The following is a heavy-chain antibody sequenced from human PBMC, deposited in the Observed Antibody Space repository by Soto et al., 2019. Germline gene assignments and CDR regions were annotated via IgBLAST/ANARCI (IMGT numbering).Heavy chain of an antibody. CDR1: GASFSGYY. CDR3: ARVGLGDTFDI. J-gene: IGHJ3*02. D-gene: IGHD1-26*01. CDR2: IDHSGGT. V-gene: IGHV4-34*01. Sequence: SETLSLTWAVYGASFSGYYWIWIRQPPGKGLEWIGEIDHSGGTNYNPSLKSRVTISVDTSKNQFSLKMSSVTAADTAVYYCARVGLGDTFDIWGQGTMVTVSS.